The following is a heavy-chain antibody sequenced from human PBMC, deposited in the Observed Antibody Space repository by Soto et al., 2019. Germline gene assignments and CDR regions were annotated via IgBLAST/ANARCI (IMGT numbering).Heavy chain of an antibody. CDR2: IYYSGST. V-gene: IGHV4-31*03. D-gene: IGHD3-9*01. Sequence: SETLSLTCTVSGGSISSGGYYWSWIRQHPGKGLEWIGYIYYSGSTYYNPSLKSRVTISVDTSKNQFSLKLSSVTAADTAVYYCARGRAYYDILTGYPTNYFDYWGQGTLVTVSS. CDR3: ARGRAYYDILTGYPTNYFDY. CDR1: GGSISSGGYY. J-gene: IGHJ4*02.